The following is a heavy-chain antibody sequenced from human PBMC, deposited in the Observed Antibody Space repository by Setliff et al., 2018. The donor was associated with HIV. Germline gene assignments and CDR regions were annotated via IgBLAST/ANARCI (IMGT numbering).Heavy chain of an antibody. CDR3: AKGRDGYTPPCAFDY. V-gene: IGHV7-4-1*02. CDR2: INTNTGNP. J-gene: IGHJ4*02. Sequence: GASVKVSCKASGYTFTSYAMNWVRQAPGQGLEWMGRINTNTGNPTYAQGFTGRFVFSLDTSISTAYMEVNTLRAEDTALYYCAKGRDGYTPPCAFDYWGQGTLVTVSS. D-gene: IGHD5-12*01. CDR1: GYTFTSYA.